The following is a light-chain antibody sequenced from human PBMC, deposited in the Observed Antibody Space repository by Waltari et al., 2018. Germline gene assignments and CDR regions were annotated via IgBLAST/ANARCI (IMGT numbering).Light chain of an antibody. J-gene: IGLJ3*02. V-gene: IGLV1-47*01. CDR1: SSNIGTHY. CDR2: RSD. Sequence: QSVLTQPPSASGTPGQRVTISCSGSSSNIGTHYIYWYQQLPATAPKLLIYRSDQRPSGFPDRFSGSRSGTSASLAISGLRSEDEADYYCAAWDDSLSGWVFGGGTKLTVL. CDR3: AAWDDSLSGWV.